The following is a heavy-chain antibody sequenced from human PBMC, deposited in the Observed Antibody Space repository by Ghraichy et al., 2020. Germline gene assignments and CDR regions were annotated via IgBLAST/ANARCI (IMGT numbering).Heavy chain of an antibody. J-gene: IGHJ4*02. Sequence: GGSLRLSCVGCGFICSSDAIGWVRQAPGKGLEWVSVISSSGGSTYYADSVKGRFTISRDNSKNTLYLQMNSLRAEDTAVYYCAKGPGSSGWSSRRFDYWGQGTLVTVSS. D-gene: IGHD6-19*01. CDR1: GFICSSDA. CDR3: AKGPGSSGWSSRRFDY. CDR2: ISSSGGST. V-gene: IGHV3-23*01.